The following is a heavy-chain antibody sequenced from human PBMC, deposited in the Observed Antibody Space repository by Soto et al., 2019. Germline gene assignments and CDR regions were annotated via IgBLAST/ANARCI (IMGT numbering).Heavy chain of an antibody. V-gene: IGHV1-69*12. J-gene: IGHJ6*01. CDR3: AGGLKEAKIGNYYYGTDV. D-gene: IGHD1-26*01. CDR1: GGAFSDYA. Sequence: QVQLVQSGAEVKKPGSSVKVSCKASGGAFSDYAFSWVRQAPGQGLEWLGGIMPIFRAPDYAQKFQGRVTITESETTRTVYVEMRRLTSEDTSTYYCAGGLKEAKIGNYYYGTDVW. CDR2: IMPIFRAP.